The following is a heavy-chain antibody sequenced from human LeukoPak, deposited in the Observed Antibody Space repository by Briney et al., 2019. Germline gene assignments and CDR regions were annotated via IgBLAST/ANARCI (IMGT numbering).Heavy chain of an antibody. CDR2: IHHSGST. Sequence: SETLSLTCTVSGGSISSHYWTWIRQPPGKGLEWIGYIHHSGSTNYNPSLKSRVTISLDTSKSQFSLKMTSVTAADTAVYYCASGIGGIVVVPAADWGQGTLVTVSS. J-gene: IGHJ4*02. CDR1: GGSISSHY. D-gene: IGHD2-2*01. CDR3: ASGIGGIVVVPAAD. V-gene: IGHV4-59*11.